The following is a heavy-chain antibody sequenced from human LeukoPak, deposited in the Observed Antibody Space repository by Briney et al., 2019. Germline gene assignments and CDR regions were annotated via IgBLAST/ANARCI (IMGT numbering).Heavy chain of an antibody. CDR3: ARVVRGVVTSNWFDR. CDR1: GDSPNTNY. CDR2: VASSGTS. D-gene: IGHD2-21*02. V-gene: IGHV4-59*01. Sequence: PSETPSLTCTVSGDSPNTNYWTRILHTPGEKLQWIGFVASSGTSNYNPSLKSRVSISIDTSKNQFSLALTSVTPADTAVYYCARVVRGVVTSNWFDRWGQGTLVSVSS. J-gene: IGHJ5*02.